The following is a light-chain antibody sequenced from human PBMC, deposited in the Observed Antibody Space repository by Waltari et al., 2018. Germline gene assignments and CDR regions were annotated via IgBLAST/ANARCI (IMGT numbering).Light chain of an antibody. CDR3: AAWDDSLNVVL. J-gene: IGLJ2*01. Sequence: QSVLTQPPSASGTPGQRVTISCSGSSSNIGSNTVNWYQQLPGTAPKLLIYTNNRGPAGVPDRFSGSKSGTSASLAISGLQSEDEADYYCAAWDDSLNVVLFGGGTKLTVL. CDR2: TNN. V-gene: IGLV1-44*01. CDR1: SSNIGSNT.